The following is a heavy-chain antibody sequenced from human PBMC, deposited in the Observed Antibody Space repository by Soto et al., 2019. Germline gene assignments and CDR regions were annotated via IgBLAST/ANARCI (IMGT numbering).Heavy chain of an antibody. J-gene: IGHJ5*02. D-gene: IGHD3-22*01. V-gene: IGHV3-23*01. CDR3: AKEVAFQSCYYSDRDSFAT. CDR2: ISGSDGTT. Sequence: GRSLRLSCAASGFPFSSYGMNCVRQAPGKGLEWVSAISGSDGTTHYADSVRGRVTISRDNSNNTVFLQMNRLRVEDTGLYYCAKEVAFQSCYYSDRDSFATCGQGAPV. CDR1: GFPFSSYG.